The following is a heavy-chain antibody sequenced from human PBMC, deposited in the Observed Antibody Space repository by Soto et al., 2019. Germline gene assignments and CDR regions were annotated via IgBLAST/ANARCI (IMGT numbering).Heavy chain of an antibody. CDR2: INPNSGGT. CDR3: ASAFSTADYYYYGMDV. J-gene: IGHJ6*02. V-gene: IGHV1-2*04. CDR1: GYTFTGYY. D-gene: IGHD4-17*01. Sequence: QVQLVQSGAEVKKPGASVKVSCKASGYTFTGYYMHWVRQAPGQGLEWMGWINPNSGGTNYAQKFQGWVTMTRDTSISTAYMELSRLRSDDTAVYYCASAFSTADYYYYGMDVWGQGTTVTVSS.